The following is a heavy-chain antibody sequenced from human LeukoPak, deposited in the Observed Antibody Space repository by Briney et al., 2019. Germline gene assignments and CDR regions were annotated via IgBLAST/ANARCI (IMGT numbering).Heavy chain of an antibody. J-gene: IGHJ2*01. V-gene: IGHV1-8*01. CDR2: MNPNSGNT. CDR3: VHVQSYWYFDL. Sequence: ASVTVSCKASGYTFTSSDINWVRRDTGQGLEWMGWMNPNSGNTGYAQKFQGRVTMTRHTSISTAYMELSSLRSEDTAVYYCVHVQSYWYFDLWGRGTLVTVSS. CDR1: GYTFTSSD. D-gene: IGHD4-11*01.